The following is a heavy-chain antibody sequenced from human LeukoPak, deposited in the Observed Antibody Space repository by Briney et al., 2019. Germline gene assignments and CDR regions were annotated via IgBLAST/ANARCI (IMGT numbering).Heavy chain of an antibody. J-gene: IGHJ4*02. CDR2: IYPSDSDT. Sequence: KPGESLKISCQGSGYRLTNYWIAWVRQMPGKGLEWMGIIYPSDSDTRYSPSFQGQVTISADKSISTAYLQWSSLKASDTAMYYCARSAGYSSGWHQGAFDYWGQGTLVTVSS. D-gene: IGHD6-19*01. CDR3: ARSAGYSSGWHQGAFDY. V-gene: IGHV5-51*03. CDR1: GYRLTNYW.